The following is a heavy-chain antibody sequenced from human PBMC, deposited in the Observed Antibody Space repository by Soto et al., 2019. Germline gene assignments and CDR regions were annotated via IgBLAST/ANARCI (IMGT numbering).Heavy chain of an antibody. CDR3: AKGTTVTAYYFDY. CDR2: ISYDGSNK. CDR1: GFTFSSYG. V-gene: IGHV3-30*18. D-gene: IGHD4-17*01. Sequence: PGGSLRLSCAASGFTFSSYGMHWVRQAPGKGLEWVAVISYDGSNKYYADSVKGRFTISRDNSKNTLYLQMNSLRAEDTAVYYCAKGTTVTAYYFDYWGQGALVTVSS. J-gene: IGHJ4*02.